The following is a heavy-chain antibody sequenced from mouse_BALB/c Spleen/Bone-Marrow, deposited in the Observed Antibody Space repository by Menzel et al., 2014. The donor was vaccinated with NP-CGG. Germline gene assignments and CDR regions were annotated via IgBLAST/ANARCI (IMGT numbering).Heavy chain of an antibody. V-gene: IGHV7-1*02. CDR1: GFTFSDFY. CDR3: ARDVGYGNYFVY. CDR2: SRNKAKYYAT. J-gene: IGHJ3*01. D-gene: IGHD2-10*02. Sequence: EVQRVESGGGLVQPGDSLRLSCATSGFTFSDFYMEWVRQPPGKRLEWIAASRNKAKYYATEYSASVKGRFIVSRDTSQSVLYLQMSALRAEDIAIYYCARDVGYGNYFVYWGQGTLVTVSA.